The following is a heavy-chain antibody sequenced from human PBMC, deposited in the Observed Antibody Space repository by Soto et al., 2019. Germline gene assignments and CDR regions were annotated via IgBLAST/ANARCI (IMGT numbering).Heavy chain of an antibody. V-gene: IGHV4-59*12. D-gene: IGHD3-22*01. CDR3: AGSGYYHNSGMDV. CDR2: IYYSGST. CDR1: GGSISSYY. Sequence: SETLSLTSTVSGGSISSYYWSWFRQSPGKRMEWIGYIYYSGSTNYNPSLKSRVTISVDTSKNQFSLKLSSVTAADTAVYYCAGSGYYHNSGMDVWGQGTTVTVSS. J-gene: IGHJ6*02.